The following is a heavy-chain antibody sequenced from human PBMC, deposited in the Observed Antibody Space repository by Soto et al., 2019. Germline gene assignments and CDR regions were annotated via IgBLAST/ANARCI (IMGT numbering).Heavy chain of an antibody. Sequence: PGGSLRLSCAASGFTFSSYAMSWVRQAPGKGLEWVSAISGSGGSTYYADSVKGRFTISRDNSKNTLYLQMNSLRAEDTAVYYCSKDHYSGYDIGLDDWGQGTLVTVSS. D-gene: IGHD5-12*01. J-gene: IGHJ4*02. CDR3: SKDHYSGYDIGLDD. CDR1: GFTFSSYA. CDR2: ISGSGGST. V-gene: IGHV3-23*01.